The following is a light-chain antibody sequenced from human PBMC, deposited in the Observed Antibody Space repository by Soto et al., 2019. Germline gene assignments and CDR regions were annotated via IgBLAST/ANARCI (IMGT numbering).Light chain of an antibody. Sequence: DIQMTQSPSSLSASVGGRVTITCQASQDISNYLNWYQQKPGKAPKLLIYDASNLETGVPSRFSGSGSGTHFTLTISSLQPEDFATYYCQQANSFPITFGQGTRLEIK. V-gene: IGKV1-33*01. CDR2: DAS. J-gene: IGKJ5*01. CDR1: QDISNY. CDR3: QQANSFPIT.